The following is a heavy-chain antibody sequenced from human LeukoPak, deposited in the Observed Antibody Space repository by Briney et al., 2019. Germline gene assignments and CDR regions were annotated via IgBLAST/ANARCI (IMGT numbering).Heavy chain of an antibody. CDR1: GGSNSSSSYY. D-gene: IGHD6-19*01. CDR2: IYYSGST. V-gene: IGHV4-39*01. CDR3: ARTPRPRIAGACTVG. J-gene: IGHJ4*02. Sequence: SETLSLTCTVSGGSNSSSSYYWGWIRQPPGKGLEWIGCIYYSGSTYYHPSLKSRITISVDTSNNTFSLKLSSVTAADTAVYYCARTPRPRIAGACTVGWGQGTLVTVSS.